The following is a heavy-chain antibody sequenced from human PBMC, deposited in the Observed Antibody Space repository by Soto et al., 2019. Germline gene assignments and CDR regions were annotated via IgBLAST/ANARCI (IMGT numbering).Heavy chain of an antibody. CDR3: ARAISTHIAVAGMGYFDS. CDR2: IYHRGTT. Sequence: SETLSLTCAVSRSSISSSYWWNWVRQTPRGGLEWIGKIYHRGTTNYNPSLKNRVTISVDKSKTHFSLRMTSVTAADTAVYYCARAISTHIAVAGMGYFDSWGPGTLVTVSS. CDR1: RSSISSSYW. D-gene: IGHD6-19*01. J-gene: IGHJ4*02. V-gene: IGHV4-4*02.